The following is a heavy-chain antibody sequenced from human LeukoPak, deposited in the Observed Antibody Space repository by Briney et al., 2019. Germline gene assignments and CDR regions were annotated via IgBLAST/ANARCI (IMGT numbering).Heavy chain of an antibody. CDR3: AKDFLTTVVPVPY. V-gene: IGHV3-48*01. D-gene: IGHD4-23*01. CDR2: ISSSSSTI. CDR1: GFTFSSYN. J-gene: IGHJ4*02. Sequence: GGSLRLSCAASGFTFSSYNMNWVRQAPGKGLEWVSYISSSSSTIYYADSVKGRFTISRDNSKNTLYLQMNSLRAEDTAVYYCAKDFLTTVVPVPYWGQGTLVTVSS.